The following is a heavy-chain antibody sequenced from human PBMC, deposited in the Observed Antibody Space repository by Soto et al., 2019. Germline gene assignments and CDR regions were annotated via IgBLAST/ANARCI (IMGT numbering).Heavy chain of an antibody. Sequence: EVQLVESGGGLVQPGGSLRLSCAASGFTFSSYAMHWGRQAPGKGLEYVSVISSNGGSTDYANSVKGRFTISRDNSKNTLYLQMGSLRAEDMAVYYCARGYGYYFDYWGQGTLVTVSS. D-gene: IGHD5-18*01. CDR2: ISSNGGST. CDR3: ARGYGYYFDY. CDR1: GFTFSSYA. V-gene: IGHV3-64*01. J-gene: IGHJ4*02.